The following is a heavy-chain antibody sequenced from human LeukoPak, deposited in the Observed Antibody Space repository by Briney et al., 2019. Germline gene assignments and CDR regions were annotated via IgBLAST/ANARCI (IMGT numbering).Heavy chain of an antibody. D-gene: IGHD1-26*01. J-gene: IGHJ4*02. CDR3: ARQSELGSLDY. CDR2: IYYSGST. CDR1: GGSISSYY. V-gene: IGHV4-59*08. Sequence: PSETLSLTCTVSGGSISSYYWSWIRQPPGKGLEWIGYIYYSGSTNYNPSLKSRVTISVDTSKNQFSLKLSSVTAADTAVYYCARQSELGSLDYWGQGTPVTVSS.